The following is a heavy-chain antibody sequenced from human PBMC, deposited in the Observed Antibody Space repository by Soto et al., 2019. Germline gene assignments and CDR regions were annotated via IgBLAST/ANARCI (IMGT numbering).Heavy chain of an antibody. Sequence: QVQLVQSGAAVSKPGSSVKVSCKASGGTFGIYAIGWVRQAPGQGLEWMGGIIPAFGTTKNAQKFQDRVDMTADESTNTVYMGLRGLRFDDTAVYYCARVPRQMLYGPTRYGMDVWGQGTTLIVSS. D-gene: IGHD2-2*02. CDR2: IIPAFGTT. V-gene: IGHV1-69*01. CDR1: GGTFGIYA. J-gene: IGHJ6*02. CDR3: ARVPRQMLYGPTRYGMDV.